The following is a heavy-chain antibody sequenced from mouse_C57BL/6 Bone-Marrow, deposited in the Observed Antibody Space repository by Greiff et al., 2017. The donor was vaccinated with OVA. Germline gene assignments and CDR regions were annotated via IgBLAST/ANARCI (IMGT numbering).Heavy chain of an antibody. Sequence: VKLQESGAELVRPGASVTLSCKASGYTFTDYEMHWVKQTPVHGLEWIGAIDPETGGTAYNQKFKGKATFTADTSSNTAYMQLSSLTTEDSAIYYCAPAALRRGDYWGQGTLVTVSA. CDR1: GYTFTDYE. J-gene: IGHJ3*01. CDR3: APAALRRGDY. V-gene: IGHV1-15*01. D-gene: IGHD2-12*01. CDR2: IDPETGGT.